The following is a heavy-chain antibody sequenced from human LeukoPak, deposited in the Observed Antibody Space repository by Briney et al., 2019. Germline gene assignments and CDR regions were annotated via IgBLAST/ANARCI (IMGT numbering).Heavy chain of an antibody. V-gene: IGHV6-1*01. CDR3: ARGIGSCCGGDCYSEVLDY. CDR2: TYYRSKWYN. J-gene: IGHJ4*02. D-gene: IGHD2-21*02. Sequence: SQTLSLTCAISGDSVSSNSAAWNWIRQSPSRGLEWLGRTYYRSKWYNDYAVSVKSRITINPDTSKNQFSLQLNSVTPEDTAVYYCARGIGSCCGGDCYSEVLDYWGQGTLVTVSS. CDR1: GDSVSSNSAA.